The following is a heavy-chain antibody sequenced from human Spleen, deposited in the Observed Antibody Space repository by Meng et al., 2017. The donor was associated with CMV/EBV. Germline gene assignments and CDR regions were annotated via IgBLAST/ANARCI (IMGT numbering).Heavy chain of an antibody. J-gene: IGHJ2*01. D-gene: IGHD3-22*01. CDR2: VYYSGNT. CDR1: SIRNYC. V-gene: IGHV4-59*01. Sequence: SIRNYCWSWIRQPPGQGLEWIGYVYYSGNTKYHPSLKSRVTISEDTSKNQLSLKLSSVTAADTAVYYCARDPTDSRGYYYLNWYFDLWGRGTLVTVSS. CDR3: ARDPTDSRGYYYLNWYFDL.